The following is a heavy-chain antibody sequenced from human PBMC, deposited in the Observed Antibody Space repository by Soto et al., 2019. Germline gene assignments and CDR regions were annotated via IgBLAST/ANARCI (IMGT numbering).Heavy chain of an antibody. CDR2: IYYSGST. Sequence: SETLSLTCTVSGGSISSGGYYWSWIRQHPGKGLEWIGYIYYSGSTYYNPSLKSRVTISVDTSKNQFSLKLSSVTAADTAVYYCARVLTTGTTLGVWFDPWGQGTLVTVSS. V-gene: IGHV4-31*03. CDR1: GGSISSGGYY. J-gene: IGHJ5*02. CDR3: ARVLTTGTTLGVWFDP. D-gene: IGHD1-1*01.